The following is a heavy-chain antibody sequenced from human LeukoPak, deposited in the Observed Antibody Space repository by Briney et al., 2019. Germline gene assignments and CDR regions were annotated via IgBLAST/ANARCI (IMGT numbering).Heavy chain of an antibody. D-gene: IGHD3-22*01. V-gene: IGHV3-48*03. CDR2: ISSSGSTI. CDR3: ARDSPYYYDSSGHPN. J-gene: IGHJ4*02. Sequence: GGSLRLSCAASGFTFSSYEMNWVRQAPGKGLEWVSHISSSGSTIYYADSVKGRFTISRDNAKNSLYLQMNSLRAEDTAVYYCARDSPYYYDSSGHPNWGQRILVTVSS. CDR1: GFTFSSYE.